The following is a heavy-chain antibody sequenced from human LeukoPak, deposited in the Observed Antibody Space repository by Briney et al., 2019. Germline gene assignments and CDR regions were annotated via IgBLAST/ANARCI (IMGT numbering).Heavy chain of an antibody. CDR3: ARADDYVRRGNDY. V-gene: IGHV1-18*01. CDR2: ISAYNGNT. D-gene: IGHD3-16*01. CDR1: GGTFSSYA. Sequence: ASVKVSCKASGGTFSSYAISWVRQAPGQGLEWMGWISAYNGNTNYAQRLQGRVTMTTDISTSTAYMELRSLRSDDTAVYYCARADDYVRRGNDYWGQGTLVTVSS. J-gene: IGHJ4*02.